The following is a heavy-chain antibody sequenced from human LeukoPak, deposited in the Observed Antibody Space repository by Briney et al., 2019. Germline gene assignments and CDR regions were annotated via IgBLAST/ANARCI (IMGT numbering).Heavy chain of an antibody. V-gene: IGHV3-7*03. CDR2: IKQDGSEK. CDR1: GFTFSSFW. CDR3: AGRYFDY. Sequence: GGSLRLSCVASGFTFSSFWMSWVRQAPGKGLEWVANIKQDGSEKYYVDSVKGRFTISRDNSKNSLYLQMNSLRAEDTAVYYCAGRYFDYWGQGTLVTVSS. J-gene: IGHJ4*02.